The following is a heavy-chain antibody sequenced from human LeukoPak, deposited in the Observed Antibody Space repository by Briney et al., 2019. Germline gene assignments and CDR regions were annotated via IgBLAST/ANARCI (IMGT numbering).Heavy chain of an antibody. D-gene: IGHD2-2*02. J-gene: IGHJ6*03. CDR2: INPNSGGT. CDR1: GYTFTGYY. Sequence: GASVKVSCKASGYTFTGYYMHWVRQAPGQGLEWMGWINPNSGGTNYAQKFQGRVTMTRDTSISTAYMELSSLRSEDTAVYYCARVVPAALRTWYYYYYMDVWGKGTTVTVSS. V-gene: IGHV1-2*02. CDR3: ARVVPAALRTWYYYYYMDV.